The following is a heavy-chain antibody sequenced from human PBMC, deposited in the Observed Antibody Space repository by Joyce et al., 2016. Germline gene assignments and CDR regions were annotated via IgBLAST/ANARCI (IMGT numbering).Heavy chain of an antibody. Sequence: QVQLVESGGGVVQPGRSLRLSCEASGFNFSDYGMHGVRQAQGKGLEWVAVISYQGSDKFYADSVKVRFTFSRDNAKNTLSLEINTLVIDDTAVYYCAKGHPRPPMGSWSQGGMDVWGQGTTVSVS. D-gene: IGHD6-13*01. J-gene: IGHJ6*02. V-gene: IGHV3-30*18. CDR2: ISYQGSDK. CDR1: GFNFSDYG. CDR3: AKGHPRPPMGSWSQGGMDV.